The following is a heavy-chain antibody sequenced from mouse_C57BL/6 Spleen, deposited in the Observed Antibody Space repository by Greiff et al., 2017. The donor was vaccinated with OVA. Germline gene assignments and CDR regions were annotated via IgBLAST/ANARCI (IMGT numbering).Heavy chain of an antibody. CDR1: GFTFSDYY. D-gene: IGHD2-3*01. Sequence: EVHLVESEGGLVQPGSSMKLSCTASGFTFSDYYMAWVRQVPEKGLEWVANINYDGSSTYYLDSLKSRFIISRDNAKNILYLQMSSLKSEDTATYYCARGGYYVGYFDYWGQGTTLTVSS. V-gene: IGHV5-16*01. CDR2: INYDGSST. J-gene: IGHJ2*01. CDR3: ARGGYYVGYFDY.